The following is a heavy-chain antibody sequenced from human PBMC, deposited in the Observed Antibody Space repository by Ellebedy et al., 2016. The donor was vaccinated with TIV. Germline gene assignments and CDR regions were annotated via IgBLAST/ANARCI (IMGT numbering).Heavy chain of an antibody. J-gene: IGHJ6*02. CDR3: ARAWGYGDYGVDV. Sequence: SETLSLXCAVYGGSFSGYYWSWIRQPPGKGLEWIGEINHSGSTTYNPSLKSRVTISVDTSKNQFSLKLSSVTAADTAVYYCARAWGYGDYGVDVWGQGTTVTVSS. CDR2: INHSGST. D-gene: IGHD4-17*01. V-gene: IGHV4-34*01. CDR1: GGSFSGYY.